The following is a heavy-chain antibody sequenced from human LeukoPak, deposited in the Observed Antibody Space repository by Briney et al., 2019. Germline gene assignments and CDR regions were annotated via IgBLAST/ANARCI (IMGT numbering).Heavy chain of an antibody. CDR3: ARYRGTYDYFDY. J-gene: IGHJ4*02. Sequence: GGSLRLSCAASGFPFSDHYMSWIRQAPGKGLECVSYISSTGSSIHSADSVKGRFTISRDNAKNSLYLQMNSLRAEDTAVYFCARYRGTYDYFDYWGQGTLVTVSS. CDR2: ISSTGSSI. V-gene: IGHV3-11*01. D-gene: IGHD3-10*01. CDR1: GFPFSDHY.